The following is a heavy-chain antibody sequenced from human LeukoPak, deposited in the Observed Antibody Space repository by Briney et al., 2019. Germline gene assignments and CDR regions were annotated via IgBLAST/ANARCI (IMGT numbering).Heavy chain of an antibody. V-gene: IGHV1-18*01. J-gene: IGHJ6*02. CDR2: ISAYNGNT. Sequence: ASVKVSCKASGYTVTSYGFSWVRQAPAQGLESMGFISAYNGNTNYAQKLHIRVTMTTDTSTSTASMELRSLISADAAVFYCSIDSAFDWLLSLAKNYYSYFGMDVWGQGTTATVSS. D-gene: IGHD3-9*01. CDR3: SIDSAFDWLLSLAKNYYSYFGMDV. CDR1: GYTVTSYG.